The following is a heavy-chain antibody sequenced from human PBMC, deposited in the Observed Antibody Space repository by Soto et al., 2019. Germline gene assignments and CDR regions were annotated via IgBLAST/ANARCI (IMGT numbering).Heavy chain of an antibody. CDR2: FIPILNTA. CDR3: ASPDRFFPTKGCSRSYFDF. J-gene: IGHJ4*02. Sequence: QAQLLQSGAEVKEPGSSVKVSCKASGGTFSDYAFSWVRQTSGLGLEWLGAFIPILNTATYAQKFQDRVTITADVSTRTVYMELGSLKFEDTAVYYCASPDRFFPTKGCSRSYFDFWGQGTLVTVSS. V-gene: IGHV1-69*01. D-gene: IGHD2-8*01. CDR1: GGTFSDYA.